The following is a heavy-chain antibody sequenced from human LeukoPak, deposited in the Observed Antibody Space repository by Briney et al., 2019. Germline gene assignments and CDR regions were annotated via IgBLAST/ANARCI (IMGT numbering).Heavy chain of an antibody. J-gene: IGHJ4*02. D-gene: IGHD2-8*02. V-gene: IGHV1-8*01. CDR3: ARAHCTGGFCPALY. CDR1: GYTFPSYD. Sequence: ASVTVSCKASGYTFPSYDINWVRQAAGQGLEWLGWMNPNSGNTGYAQQFQGRVTMTRNTSISTAYMELNSLKSEDTAVYYCARAHCTGGFCPALYWGQGTLVTVSS. CDR2: MNPNSGNT.